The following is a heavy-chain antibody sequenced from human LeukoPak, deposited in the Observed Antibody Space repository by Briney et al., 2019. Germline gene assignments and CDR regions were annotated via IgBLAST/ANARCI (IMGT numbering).Heavy chain of an antibody. J-gene: IGHJ4*02. Sequence: ASVKVSCKASGYTLTSYYMHWVRQAPGQGLEWMGWIDPDGGGTNYAQMFRGRVTMTRDTSISTAYMELSSLRSDDTAIYYCARVSGRSGPFEYWGQGTLVTVSS. V-gene: IGHV1-2*02. CDR3: ARVSGRSGPFEY. CDR1: GYTLTSYY. D-gene: IGHD3-3*01. CDR2: IDPDGGGT.